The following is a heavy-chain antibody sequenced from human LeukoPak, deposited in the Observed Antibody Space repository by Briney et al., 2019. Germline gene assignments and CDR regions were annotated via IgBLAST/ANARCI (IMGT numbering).Heavy chain of an antibody. D-gene: IGHD4-17*01. CDR3: AKDIGLLGDYKGDAFDL. J-gene: IGHJ3*01. Sequence: GRSLRLSCAASGFTFDDYAMHWVRQAPGKGLEWVSAISWNRGSRGYADSVKGRFTISRDNAKNSVYLQINSLRPEDTALYYCAKDIGLLGDYKGDAFDLWGQGTMVTVSS. CDR2: ISWNRGSR. V-gene: IGHV3-9*01. CDR1: GFTFDDYA.